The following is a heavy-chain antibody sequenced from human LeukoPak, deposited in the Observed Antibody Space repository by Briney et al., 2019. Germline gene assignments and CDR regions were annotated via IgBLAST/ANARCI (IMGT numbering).Heavy chain of an antibody. CDR1: GYTFTGYY. CDR3: ARDYSSGWYVGVY. D-gene: IGHD6-19*01. CDR2: INPSSGGT. J-gene: IGHJ4*02. V-gene: IGHV1-2*06. Sequence: ASVKVSCKASGYTFTGYYMHWVRQAPGQGLEWMGRINPSSGGTNYAQKFQGRVTMTRDTSISTAYMELSRLRSDDTAVYYCARDYSSGWYVGVYWGQGTLVTVSS.